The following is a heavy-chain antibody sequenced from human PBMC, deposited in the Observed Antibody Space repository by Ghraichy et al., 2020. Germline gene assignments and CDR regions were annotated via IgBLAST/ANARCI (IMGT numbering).Heavy chain of an antibody. CDR2: ISYDGSNK. CDR3: ARDRRIAVAGQGPYYYYYGMDV. D-gene: IGHD6-19*01. CDR1: GFTFSSYA. J-gene: IGHJ6*02. Sequence: GGSLRLSCAASGFTFSSYAMHWVRQAPGKGLEWVAVISYDGSNKYYVDSVKGRFTISRDNSKNTLYLQMNSLRAEDTAVYCCARDRRIAVAGQGPYYYYYGMDVWGQGTTVTVSS. V-gene: IGHV3-30*04.